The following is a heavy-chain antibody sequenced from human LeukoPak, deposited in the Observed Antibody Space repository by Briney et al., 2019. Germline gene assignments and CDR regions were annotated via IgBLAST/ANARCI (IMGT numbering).Heavy chain of an antibody. CDR3: AKDSIWFGELLSGGMDV. Sequence: PGRSLRLSCAASGFTFSSYGMHWVRHAPGKGLEWVAVISYDGSNKYYADSVKGRFTISRDNSKNTLYLQMNSLRAEDTAVYYCAKDSIWFGELLSGGMDVWGQGTTVTVSS. D-gene: IGHD3-10*01. CDR2: ISYDGSNK. V-gene: IGHV3-30*18. CDR1: GFTFSSYG. J-gene: IGHJ6*02.